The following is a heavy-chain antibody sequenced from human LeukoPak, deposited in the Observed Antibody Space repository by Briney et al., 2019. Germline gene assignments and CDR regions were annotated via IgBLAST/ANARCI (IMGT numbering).Heavy chain of an antibody. CDR3: ARYIWGSYPTFEDY. CDR1: GGSISSNY. D-gene: IGHD3-16*02. CDR2: ISYSGST. J-gene: IGHJ4*02. Sequence: SETLSPTCTVSGGSISSNYWSWIRQPPGKGLEWIGYISYSGSTNYNPSLKSRVTISVDTSKNQLSLKLNSVTAADTAVYYCARYIWGSYPTFEDYWGQGSLVTVSS. V-gene: IGHV4-59*01.